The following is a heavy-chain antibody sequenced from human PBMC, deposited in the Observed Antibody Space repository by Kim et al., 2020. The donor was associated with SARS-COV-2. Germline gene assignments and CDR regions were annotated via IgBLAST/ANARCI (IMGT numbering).Heavy chain of an antibody. Sequence: SVKVSCKASGGTFSSYAIIWVRQAPGQGLKWMGGIIPIFGTANYAQKFQGRVTITADESTSTAYMELSSLRSEDTAVYYCARSCSSTSCYSGGFDYWGQGTLVTVSS. CDR1: GGTFSSYA. D-gene: IGHD2-2*01. V-gene: IGHV1-69*13. CDR3: ARSCSSTSCYSGGFDY. CDR2: IIPIFGTA. J-gene: IGHJ4*02.